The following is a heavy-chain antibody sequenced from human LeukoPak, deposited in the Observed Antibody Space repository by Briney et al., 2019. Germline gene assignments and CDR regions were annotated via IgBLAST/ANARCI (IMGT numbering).Heavy chain of an antibody. V-gene: IGHV3-7*03. CDR3: AKATLRYFVGSEFYFDY. Sequence: GGSLRLSCAASGFTFSSYWMSWVRQAPGKGLEWVANIKQDGSEKYYVDSVKGRFTISRDNSKNTLYLQMNSLRAEDTAVYYCAKATLRYFVGSEFYFDYWGQGTLVTVSS. J-gene: IGHJ4*02. CDR2: IKQDGSEK. CDR1: GFTFSSYW. D-gene: IGHD3-9*01.